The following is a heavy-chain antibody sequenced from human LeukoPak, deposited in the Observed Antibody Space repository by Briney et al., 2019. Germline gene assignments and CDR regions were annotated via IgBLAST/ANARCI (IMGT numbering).Heavy chain of an antibody. CDR3: NTGGYYQDY. J-gene: IGHJ4*02. D-gene: IGHD1-26*01. V-gene: IGHV3-15*01. CDR2: IKSNPDGGAT. CDR1: GFTFSNAW. Sequence: GGSLRLSCVGSGFTFSNAWMNWVRQAPGKGLEWVGRIKSNPDGGATDYVAPVKGRFTISRDDSKNTVYLQMSSLRTEDTAVYYCNTGGYYQDYWGQGTLVTVSS.